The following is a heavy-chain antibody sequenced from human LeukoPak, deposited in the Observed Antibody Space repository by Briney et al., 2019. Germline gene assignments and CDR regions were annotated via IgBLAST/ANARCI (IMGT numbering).Heavy chain of an antibody. CDR2: IEVGGAIT. J-gene: IGHJ4*02. CDR1: GFTFSSYA. D-gene: IGHD5-12*01. V-gene: IGHV3-23*01. Sequence: GGSLRLSCAASGFTFSSYAMTWVRRAPGKGLEWVSTIEVGGAITHYAASVKGRFTISRDTSKKILYLQMDSLRAEDTAVYYCARDSGYEGVTDYWGQGTLVTVSS. CDR3: ARDSGYEGVTDY.